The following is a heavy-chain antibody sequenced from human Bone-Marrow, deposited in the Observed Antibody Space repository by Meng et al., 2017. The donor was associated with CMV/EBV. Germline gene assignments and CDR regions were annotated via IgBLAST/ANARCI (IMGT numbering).Heavy chain of an antibody. D-gene: IGHD6-13*01. J-gene: IGHJ6*02. CDR2: IYHSGST. CDR1: GYSISSGYY. V-gene: IGHV4-38-2*02. CDR3: ARDTEQLVETLMDV. Sequence: GSLRLSCTVSGYSISSGYYWGWIRQPPGKGLEWSGSIYHSGSTYCNPSLKSRVTISVDTSKNQFSLKLSSVTAADTAVYYCARDTEQLVETLMDVWGQGTTVTFSS.